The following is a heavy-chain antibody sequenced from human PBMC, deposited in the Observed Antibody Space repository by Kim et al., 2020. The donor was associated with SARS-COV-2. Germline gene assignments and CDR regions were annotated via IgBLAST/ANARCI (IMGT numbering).Heavy chain of an antibody. CDR3: ARQRAATISLFGVVTMGYFFDS. V-gene: IGHV4-39*01. CDR2: IYYTGST. Sequence: SETLSLTCTVSDGSISSSSYYWGWIRQPPGKGLEWIGSIYYTGSTYYNPSLKSRVTISVDTSKNQFSLKLSSVTAADTAVYYCARQRAATISLFGVVTMGYFFDSWGQGTLVTVSS. J-gene: IGHJ4*02. D-gene: IGHD3-3*01. CDR1: DGSISSSSYY.